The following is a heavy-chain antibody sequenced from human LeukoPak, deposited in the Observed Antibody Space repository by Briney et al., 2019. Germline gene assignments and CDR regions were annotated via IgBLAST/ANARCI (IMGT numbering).Heavy chain of an antibody. J-gene: IGHJ6*02. Sequence: PGGSLRLSCAASGFTFSSHGMHWVRQAPGKGLEWVAVISYDEINEYYADSVKGRFTISRDNSKNTLYLQMNSLRAEDTAVYYCAKGRLAAAVTYGLDVWGQGTTVTVSS. D-gene: IGHD6-13*01. V-gene: IGHV3-30*18. CDR2: ISYDEINE. CDR1: GFTFSSHG. CDR3: AKGRLAAAVTYGLDV.